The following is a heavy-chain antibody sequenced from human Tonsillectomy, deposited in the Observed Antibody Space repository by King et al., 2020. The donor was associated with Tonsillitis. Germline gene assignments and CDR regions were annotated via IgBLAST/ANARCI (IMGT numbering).Heavy chain of an antibody. Sequence: QVQLVESGGGVVQPGGSLRLSCAASGFTFSSYGMHWVRQAPGKGLEWVAVISYDGSNKYYADSVKGRFTISRDNSKNTLYLQMNSLIAEDTGVYYCAKDFGQVVVVPYGMDVWGQGTTVTVSS. CDR1: GFTFSSYG. J-gene: IGHJ6*02. CDR2: ISYDGSNK. D-gene: IGHD2-2*01. V-gene: IGHV3-30*18. CDR3: AKDFGQVVVVPYGMDV.